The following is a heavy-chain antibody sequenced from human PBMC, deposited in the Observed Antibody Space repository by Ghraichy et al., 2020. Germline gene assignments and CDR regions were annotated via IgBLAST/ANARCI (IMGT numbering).Heavy chain of an antibody. V-gene: IGHV4-34*01. D-gene: IGHD3-22*01. CDR3: ARKKQRGNYYDTTYFDN. CDR2: INHSGNT. CDR1: GGYY. Sequence: SETLSLTCAVYGGYYWSWIRQPPGKGLEWIGEINHSGNTNYNPSLKSRVTISVDTSKNQFSLNLSSVTAADTAVYFCARKKQRGNYYDTTYFDNWGQGTLVTVSS. J-gene: IGHJ4*02.